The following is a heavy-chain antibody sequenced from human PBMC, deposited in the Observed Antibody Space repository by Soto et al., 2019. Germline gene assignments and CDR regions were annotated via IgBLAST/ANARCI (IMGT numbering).Heavy chain of an antibody. CDR2: ISGSGGST. D-gene: IGHD3-22*01. V-gene: IGHV3-23*01. CDR3: AKSPAGDSSGYPLLH. J-gene: IGHJ4*02. CDR1: GFTFSSYA. Sequence: GVSLRLSCAASGFTFSSYAMSWVRQAPGKGLEWVSAISGSGGSTYYADSVKGRFTISRDNSKNTLYLQMNSLRAEDTAVYYCAKSPAGDSSGYPLLHWGQGTLVTVSS.